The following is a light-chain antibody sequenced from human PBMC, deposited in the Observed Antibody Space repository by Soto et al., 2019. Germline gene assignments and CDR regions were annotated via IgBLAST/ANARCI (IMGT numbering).Light chain of an antibody. CDR1: SSDVGDSNY. V-gene: IGLV2-14*01. CDR3: SSYTTSTTPYVV. J-gene: IGLJ2*01. Sequence: QSALTQPASVSGSPGQSITISCTGTSSDVGDSNYVSWYQEHPGNAPKLMIFEVSNRPLGVSNRFSGSKSGNTASLTISGLRAEDEADYYCSSYTTSTTPYVVFGGGTKLTVL. CDR2: EVS.